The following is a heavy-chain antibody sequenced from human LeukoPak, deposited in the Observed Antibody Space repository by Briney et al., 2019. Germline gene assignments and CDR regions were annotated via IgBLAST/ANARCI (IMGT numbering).Heavy chain of an antibody. D-gene: IGHD3-10*01. V-gene: IGHV3-48*03. CDR1: GFTFSSYE. J-gene: IGHJ4*02. CDR2: ISSSGSTI. Sequence: GGSLRLSCAASGFTFSSYEMNWGRQAPGKGLEWVSYISSSGSTIYYADSVKGRFTISRDNARNSLYLQMNSLRAEDTAVYYCARAGLGEFDYWGQGTLVTVSS. CDR3: ARAGLGEFDY.